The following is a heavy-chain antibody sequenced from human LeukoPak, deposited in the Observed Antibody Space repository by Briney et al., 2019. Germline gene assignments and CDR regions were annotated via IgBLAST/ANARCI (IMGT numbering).Heavy chain of an antibody. D-gene: IGHD3-22*01. V-gene: IGHV4-61*02. CDR1: GGSISSGSYH. Sequence: SETLSLTCTVSGGSISSGSYHWRWIRQPAGKGLEWIGRIYTSGSTNYNPSLKSRVTISVNTSKNQFSLKLSSVTAADTAVYYCAWQRTYDSSGDDAFDIWGQGTMVTVSS. J-gene: IGHJ3*02. CDR2: IYTSGST. CDR3: AWQRTYDSSGDDAFDI.